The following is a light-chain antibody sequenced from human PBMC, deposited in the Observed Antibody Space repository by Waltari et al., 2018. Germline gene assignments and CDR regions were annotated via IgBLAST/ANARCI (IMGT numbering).Light chain of an antibody. V-gene: IGKV3-15*01. CDR3: QQYNDWPPWT. Sequence: EIVMTPPPASLSLSPGERATLSCRASQSVTTNLAWYQQKPGQAPRLLIYGASTRAAGIPVRFSGSGSGTEFTLTVSGLQSEDFAIYYCQQYNDWPPWTFGQGTKVEIK. J-gene: IGKJ1*01. CDR1: QSVTTN. CDR2: GAS.